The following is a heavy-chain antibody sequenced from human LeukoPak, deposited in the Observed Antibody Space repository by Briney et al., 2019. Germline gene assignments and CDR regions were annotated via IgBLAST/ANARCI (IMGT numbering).Heavy chain of an antibody. D-gene: IGHD6-13*01. J-gene: IGHJ4*02. CDR2: IYYSGST. CDR3: ARVGYEIFDY. V-gene: IGHV4-61*05. Sequence: SETLSLTCTVSGGSISSSSYYWGWIRQLPGKGLEWIGYIYYSGSTNYNPSLKSRVTISVDTSKNQFSLKLSSVTAADTAVYYCARVGYEIFDYWGQGTLVTVSS. CDR1: GGSISSSSYY.